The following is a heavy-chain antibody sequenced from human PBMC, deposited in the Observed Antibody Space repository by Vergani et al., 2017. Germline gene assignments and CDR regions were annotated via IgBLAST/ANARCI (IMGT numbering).Heavy chain of an antibody. CDR3: VHRLGYFDWDGGFDV. CDR2: VYWNDDE. D-gene: IGHD3-9*01. J-gene: IGHJ3*01. CDR1: GFSLTTGGEG. V-gene: IGHV2-5*01. Sequence: QITLRESGPTLVKPTQTLTLTCTFSGFSLTTGGEGVGWIRQPPGRALEWLAFVYWNDDERYSPSLKSRVTITKDTSKNEVILTMATMDPVDTATYYCVHRLGYFDWDGGFDVWGQGTMVTVSS.